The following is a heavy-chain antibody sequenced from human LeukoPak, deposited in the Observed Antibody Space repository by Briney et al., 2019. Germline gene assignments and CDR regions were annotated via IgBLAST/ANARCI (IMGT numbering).Heavy chain of an antibody. D-gene: IGHD3-3*01. J-gene: IGHJ5*02. Sequence: SETLSLTCTVSGSSISSSHYYWGWIRQPPGRGLEWIGSIYYSGSTYYNPSLKSRVTISVDTSKNQFSLKLTSVTAADTAVYYCARHWGYDFWSGYSPWGQGTLVTVSS. CDR3: ARHWGYDFWSGYSP. CDR1: GSSISSSHYY. CDR2: IYYSGST. V-gene: IGHV4-39*01.